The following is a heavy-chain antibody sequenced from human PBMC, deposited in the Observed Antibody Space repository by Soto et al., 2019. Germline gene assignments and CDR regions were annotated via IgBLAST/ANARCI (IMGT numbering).Heavy chain of an antibody. CDR1: GGSFSGYY. Sequence: SETLSLTCAVYGGSFSGYYWSWIRQPPGKGLEWSGEINHSGSTNYNPSLKSRVTISVDTSKNQFSLKLSSVTAADTAVYYCARVGLRNYYDSSGPIDYWGQGTLVTVSS. CDR2: INHSGST. V-gene: IGHV4-34*01. D-gene: IGHD3-22*01. CDR3: ARVGLRNYYDSSGPIDY. J-gene: IGHJ4*02.